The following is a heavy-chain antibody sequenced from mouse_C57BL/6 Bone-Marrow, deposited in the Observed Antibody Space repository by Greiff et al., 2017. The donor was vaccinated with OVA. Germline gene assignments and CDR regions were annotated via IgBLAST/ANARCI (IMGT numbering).Heavy chain of an antibody. Sequence: VQLQQSGAELVRPGASVKLSCTASGFNIKDDYMHWVKQRPEQGLEWIGWIDPENGDTEYASKFQGKATITADTSSNTAYLQLSSLTSEDTAVYYCTALMTTVVAPFAYWGQGTLVTVSA. CDR2: IDPENGDT. V-gene: IGHV14-4*01. D-gene: IGHD1-1*01. J-gene: IGHJ3*01. CDR1: GFNIKDDY. CDR3: TALMTTVVAPFAY.